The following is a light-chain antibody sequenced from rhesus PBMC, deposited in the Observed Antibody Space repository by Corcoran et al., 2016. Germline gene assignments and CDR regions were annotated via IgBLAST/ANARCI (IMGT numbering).Light chain of an antibody. Sequence: QSAPTQPPSMSGSPGQSVTISCTGTNSDVGAYNYVSWYQQHPGKAPKLMISEVNKRPSGVSDRFSGSKSGNTASLTISGLQAEDEADYYCCSYTTSDTFVFGGGTKLTVL. CDR2: EVN. CDR3: CSYTTSDTFV. J-gene: IGLJ6*01. CDR1: NSDVGAYNY. V-gene: IGLV2S7*01.